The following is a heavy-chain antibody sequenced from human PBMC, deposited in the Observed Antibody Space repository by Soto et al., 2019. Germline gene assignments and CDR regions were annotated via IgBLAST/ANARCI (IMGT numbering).Heavy chain of an antibody. CDR3: AREEIVVVPVNWYFDL. J-gene: IGHJ2*01. CDR2: IIPILGIA. Sequence: QVQLVQSGAEVKKPGSSVKVSCKASGGTFSSYTISWVRQAPGQGLEWMGRIIPILGIANYAQKFQGRVTITADKSTSTAYMELSSLRSEDTAVYYCAREEIVVVPVNWYFDLWGRGTLVTVSS. D-gene: IGHD2-2*01. CDR1: GGTFSSYT. V-gene: IGHV1-69*08.